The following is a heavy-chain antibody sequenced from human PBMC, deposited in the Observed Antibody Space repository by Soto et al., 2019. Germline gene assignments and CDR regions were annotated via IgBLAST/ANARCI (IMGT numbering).Heavy chain of an antibody. D-gene: IGHD3-10*01. CDR1: GFTFSSYW. CDR2: IKQDGSEK. J-gene: IGHJ3*02. Sequence: GGSLRLSCAASGFTFSSYWMSWVRQAPGKGLEWVANIKQDGSEKYYVDSVKGRFTISRDNAKNSLYLQMNSLRAEDTAVYYCARDLGYGSGRFDIWGQGTMVTVSS. V-gene: IGHV3-7*05. CDR3: ARDLGYGSGRFDI.